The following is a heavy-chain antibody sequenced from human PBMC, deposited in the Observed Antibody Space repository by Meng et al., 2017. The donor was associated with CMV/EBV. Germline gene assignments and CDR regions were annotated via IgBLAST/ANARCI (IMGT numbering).Heavy chain of an antibody. Sequence: GESLKISCAASGFTFSSYWMYWVRQAPGKGLVWVSRIKSDGSSTTYADSVKGRFTISRDNAKNSLYLQMNSLRAEDTAVYYCARDRNNWTLFRYYYYGMDVWGQGTTVTVSS. CDR1: GFTFSSYW. D-gene: IGHD1-1*01. CDR2: IKSDGSST. V-gene: IGHV3-74*01. J-gene: IGHJ6*02. CDR3: ARDRNNWTLFRYYYYGMDV.